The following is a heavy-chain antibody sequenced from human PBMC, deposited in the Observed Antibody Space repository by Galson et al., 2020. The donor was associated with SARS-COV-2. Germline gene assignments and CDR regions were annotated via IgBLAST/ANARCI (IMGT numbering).Heavy chain of an antibody. CDR2: INVASGNT. D-gene: IGHD1-26*01. CDR1: GYNFTRYA. J-gene: IGHJ1*01. CDR3: ARGGGTS. Sequence: ASVKVSCKTSGYNFTRYAIHWVRQAPGQGLEWMGWINVASGNTRYSQTLQGRVTITRDTSATTAYMELTSLTFEDTAIYFCARGGGTSWGQGTLVTVSS. V-gene: IGHV1-3*01.